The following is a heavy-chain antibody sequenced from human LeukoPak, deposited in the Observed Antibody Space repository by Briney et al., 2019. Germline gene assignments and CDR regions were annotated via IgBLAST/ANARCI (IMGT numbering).Heavy chain of an antibody. CDR2: ISAYSGNT. Sequence: ASVKVSCKASGYTFTSYGISWVRQAPGQGLEWMGLISAYSGNTNYAQKFQGRVTMTTDTSTSTVYMELRSLTSDDTAVYYCARDEAAAGTFFDYWGQGTLVTVSS. D-gene: IGHD6-13*01. CDR3: ARDEAAAGTFFDY. V-gene: IGHV1-18*01. J-gene: IGHJ4*02. CDR1: GYTFTSYG.